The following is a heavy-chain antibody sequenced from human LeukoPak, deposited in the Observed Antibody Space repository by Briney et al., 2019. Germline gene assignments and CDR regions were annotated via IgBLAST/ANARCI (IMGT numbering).Heavy chain of an antibody. CDR1: GFTFSSYT. D-gene: IGHD7-27*01. CDR3: ARELGAFDI. J-gene: IGHJ3*02. V-gene: IGHV3-21*01. CDR2: ISSSSSYI. Sequence: GGSLRLSCAASGFTFSSYTMNWVRQAPGKGLEWVSSISSSSSYIYYADSLKGRFTISRDNAKNSLYLQMNSLRAEDMAVYYCARELGAFDIWGQGTMVTVSS.